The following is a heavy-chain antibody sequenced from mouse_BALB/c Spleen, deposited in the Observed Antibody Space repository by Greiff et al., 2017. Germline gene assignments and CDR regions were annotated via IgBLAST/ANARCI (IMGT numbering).Heavy chain of an antibody. V-gene: IGHV5-6-5*01. CDR1: GFTFSSYA. CDR3: ARGPMITTGGDY. CDR2: ISSGGST. J-gene: IGHJ4*01. D-gene: IGHD2-4*01. Sequence: EVQVVESGGGLVKPGGSLKLSCAASGFTFSSYAMSWVRQTPEKRLEWVASISSGGSTYYPDSVKGRFTISRDNARNILYLQMSSLRSEDTAMYYCARGPMITTGGDYWGQGTSVTVSS.